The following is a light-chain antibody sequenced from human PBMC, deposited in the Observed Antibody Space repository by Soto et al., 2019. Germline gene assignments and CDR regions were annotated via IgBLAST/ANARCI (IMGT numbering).Light chain of an antibody. CDR2: EDN. CDR3: QSYDSSNVV. V-gene: IGLV6-57*04. Sequence: FMLTQPHSVSESPGKTVTISCTRSSGSIASNYVQWYQQRPGSAPTTAIYEDNQRPSGVPDRFSGSIDSSSNSASLTISGVKTEDEADYCCQSYDSSNVVFGGGTKVTVL. CDR1: SGSIASNY. J-gene: IGLJ2*01.